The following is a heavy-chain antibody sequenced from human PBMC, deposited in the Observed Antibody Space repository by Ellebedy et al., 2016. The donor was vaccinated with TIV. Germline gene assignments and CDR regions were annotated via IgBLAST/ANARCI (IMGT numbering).Heavy chain of an antibody. D-gene: IGHD2-2*01. CDR3: ARRGYQLLTYYYYYMDV. J-gene: IGHJ6*03. CDR1: GGSFSGYY. CDR2: INHSGST. Sequence: SETLSLTXAVYGGSFSGYYWSWIRQPPGKGLEWIGEINHSGSTNYNPSLKSRVTISVDTSKNQFSLKLSSVTAADTAVYYCARRGYQLLTYYYYYMDVWGKGTTVTVSS. V-gene: IGHV4-34*01.